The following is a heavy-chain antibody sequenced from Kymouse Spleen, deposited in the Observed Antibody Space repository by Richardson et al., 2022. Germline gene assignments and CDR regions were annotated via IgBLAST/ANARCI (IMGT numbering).Heavy chain of an antibody. CDR2: IWYDGSNK. CDR3: ARAYQPLLSYFDY. V-gene: IGHV3-33*01. D-gene: IGHD2-2*02,IGHD2-21*02. J-gene: IGHJ4*02. CDR1: GFTFSSYG. Sequence: QVQLVESGGGVVQPGRSLRLSCAASGFTFSSYGMHWVRQAPGKGLEWVAVIWYDGSNKYYADSVKGRFTISRDNSKNTLYLQMNSLRAEDTAVYYCARAYQPLLSYFDYWGQGTLVTVSS.